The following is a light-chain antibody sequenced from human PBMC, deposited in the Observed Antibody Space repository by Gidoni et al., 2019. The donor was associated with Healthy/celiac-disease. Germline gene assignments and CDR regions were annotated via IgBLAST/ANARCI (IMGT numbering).Light chain of an antibody. J-gene: IGLJ2*01. Sequence: SSELTQDPAVSVALGQTVRITCPGASLRSYYASWYQQKPGQAPVLVIYGKNNRPSGIPDRFSGSSSGNTASLTITGAQAEDEADYYCNSRDSSGNHLEVFGGGTKLTVL. CDR1: SLRSYY. V-gene: IGLV3-19*01. CDR2: GKN. CDR3: NSRDSSGNHLEV.